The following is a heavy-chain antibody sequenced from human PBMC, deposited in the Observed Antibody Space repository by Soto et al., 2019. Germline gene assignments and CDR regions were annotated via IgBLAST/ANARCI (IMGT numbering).Heavy chain of an antibody. CDR1: GDTFSGYY. CDR2: INPDSGDT. J-gene: IGHJ5*02. Sequence: ASVKVSCKASGDTFSGYYIHWVRQARGQGLEWMGWINPDSGDTKSAQKFQGRVTVTGGTSISTAYLELTSLRSDDTGVYYCVTGYSSRWYWFEPWGQGTLVTVSS. V-gene: IGHV1-2*02. CDR3: VTGYSSRWYWFEP. D-gene: IGHD6-13*01.